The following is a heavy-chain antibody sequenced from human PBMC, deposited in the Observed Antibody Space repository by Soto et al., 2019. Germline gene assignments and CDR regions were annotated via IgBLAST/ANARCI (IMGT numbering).Heavy chain of an antibody. CDR2: INSDGSST. J-gene: IGHJ6*02. V-gene: IGHV3-74*01. D-gene: IGHD2-2*01. CDR3: ARTRRGCSSTSCPYYYYGMDV. CDR1: GFTFSSYW. Sequence: GGSLRLSCSASGFTFSSYWMHWVRQAPGKGLVWVSRINSDGSSTSYADSVKGRFTISRDNAKNTLYLQMNSLRAEDTAVYYCARTRRGCSSTSCPYYYYGMDVWGQGTTGTV.